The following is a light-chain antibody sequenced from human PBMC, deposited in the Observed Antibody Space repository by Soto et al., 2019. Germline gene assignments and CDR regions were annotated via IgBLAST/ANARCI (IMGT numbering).Light chain of an antibody. CDR1: QSVTSTY. CDR2: GAS. Sequence: EFVLTQSPGTLSLSPGERAILSCRASQSVTSTYIAWYQQKPGQAPRLLIYGASSRATGIPDRFSGSGSGTDFTLTISRLVAEDFAVYYCQYYGSSPPTTFGHGTKLEIK. J-gene: IGKJ2*01. V-gene: IGKV3-20*01. CDR3: QYYGSSPPTT.